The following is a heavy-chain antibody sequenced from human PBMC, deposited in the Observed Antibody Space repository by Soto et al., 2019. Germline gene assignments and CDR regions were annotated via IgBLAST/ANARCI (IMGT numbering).Heavy chain of an antibody. CDR3: ARPKACCSGGSCHPTHFDS. CDR1: GGSISSSSYY. Sequence: QLQLQESGPGLVKPSETLSLTCTVSGGSISSSSYYWGWIRQPPGKGLKWIGSIYYSGSTYYNPSLTSRVTISVETSKNQFSLKLSSVTAADTAVYYCARPKACCSGGSCHPTHFDSWGQGTLVTVSS. J-gene: IGHJ4*02. V-gene: IGHV4-39*01. D-gene: IGHD2-15*01. CDR2: IYYSGST.